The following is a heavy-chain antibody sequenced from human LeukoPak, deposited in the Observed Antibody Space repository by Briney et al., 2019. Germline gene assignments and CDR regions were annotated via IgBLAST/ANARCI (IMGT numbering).Heavy chain of an antibody. J-gene: IGHJ4*02. D-gene: IGHD2-8*01. CDR2: INLSGGST. CDR3: ARDYVDDIPMIKDY. Sequence: ASVKVSCKASGYAFTEYAMNWVRQAPGQGLEWMGKINLSGGSTTYAQKFQGRVTMTRDTSTSTVYMELSSLRSEDTAVYYCARDYVDDIPMIKDYWGRGTLVTVSS. V-gene: IGHV1-46*01. CDR1: GYAFTEYA.